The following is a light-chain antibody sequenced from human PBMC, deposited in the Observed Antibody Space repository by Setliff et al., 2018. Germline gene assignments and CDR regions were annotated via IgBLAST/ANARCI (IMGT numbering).Light chain of an antibody. CDR3: CSYAGSYTYV. Sequence: QSVLAQPRSVSGSPGQSVTISCTGTSSDVGGYNYVSWYQQHPGKAPKVMIYDVSKRPSGVPDRFSGSKSGNTASLTISGLQAEDEAEYYCCSYAGSYTYVFGTGTKVNVL. V-gene: IGLV2-11*01. CDR1: SSDVGGYNY. CDR2: DVS. J-gene: IGLJ1*01.